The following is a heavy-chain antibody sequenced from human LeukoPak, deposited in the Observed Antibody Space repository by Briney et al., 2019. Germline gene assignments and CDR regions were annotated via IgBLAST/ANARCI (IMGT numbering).Heavy chain of an antibody. CDR2: ISSSSSYI. V-gene: IGHV3-21*04. Sequence: PGGSLRLSCAAPGFTFSSYSMNWVHQAPGKGLEWVSSISSSSSYIYYADSVKGRFTISRDNAKNSLYLQMNSLRAEDMAVYYCARVDRSYGDIDAFDIWGQGTMVTVSS. J-gene: IGHJ3*02. CDR3: ARVDRSYGDIDAFDI. D-gene: IGHD4-17*01. CDR1: GFTFSSYS.